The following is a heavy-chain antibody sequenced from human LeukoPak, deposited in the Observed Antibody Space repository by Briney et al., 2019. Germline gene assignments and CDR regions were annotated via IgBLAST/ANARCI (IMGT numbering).Heavy chain of an antibody. D-gene: IGHD4-17*01. CDR1: GFTFSSYA. CDR2: ISGSGGST. CDR3: AKDYYGDYNFDY. J-gene: IGHJ4*02. V-gene: IGHV3-23*01. Sequence: GGSLRLSCAASGFTFSSYAMSWVRQAPGKGLEWVSAISGSGGSTYYADSVRGRFTISRDNSKNTLYLQMNSLRAEDTAVYYCAKDYYGDYNFDYWGQGTLVTVSS.